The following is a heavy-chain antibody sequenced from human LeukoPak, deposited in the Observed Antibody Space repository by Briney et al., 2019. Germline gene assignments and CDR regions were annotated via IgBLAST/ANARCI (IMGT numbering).Heavy chain of an antibody. Sequence: ASVKVSCKASGYTFIGWYMHWVRQAPGEGLEWMGWINANSGATYFVQKFQGRLTMTRDTSIRTVYMELSSLRSDDTAVYYCARCGARNYYNFDYWGQGTLVTVSS. V-gene: IGHV1-2*02. CDR1: GYTFIGWY. CDR3: ARCGARNYYNFDY. D-gene: IGHD3-10*01. CDR2: INANSGAT. J-gene: IGHJ4*02.